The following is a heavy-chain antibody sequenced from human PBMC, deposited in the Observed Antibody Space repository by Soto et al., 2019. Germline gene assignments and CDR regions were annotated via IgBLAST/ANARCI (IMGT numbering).Heavy chain of an antibody. D-gene: IGHD2-21*01. CDR3: ASRVMRRGGDSA. J-gene: IGHJ5*02. CDR1: GGSISSSSYY. CDR2: IYYSGST. V-gene: IGHV4-39*01. Sequence: QLQLQESGPGLVKPSETLSLTCTVSGGSISSSSYYWGWIRQPPGKGLEWIGSIYYSGSTYYNPSLLSRLTMSVETSQTQFSLKLSSVTAAETAVYYCASRVMRRGGDSAWGQVTLVTVSS.